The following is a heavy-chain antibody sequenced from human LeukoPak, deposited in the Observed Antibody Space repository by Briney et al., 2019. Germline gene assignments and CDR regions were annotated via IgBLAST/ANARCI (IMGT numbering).Heavy chain of an antibody. D-gene: IGHD2-2*02. Sequence: SETLSPTCAVSGGSFSYYYWSWIRQPPGKGLEWIGEINHRGSTNFNPSLKSRVTISLDTSKNLLSLKLSSVTAADTAVYYCARGPCSVTSCYSGFDYWGQGTLVTVSS. CDR2: INHRGST. CDR3: ARGPCSVTSCYSGFDY. V-gene: IGHV4-34*01. CDR1: GGSFSYYY. J-gene: IGHJ4*02.